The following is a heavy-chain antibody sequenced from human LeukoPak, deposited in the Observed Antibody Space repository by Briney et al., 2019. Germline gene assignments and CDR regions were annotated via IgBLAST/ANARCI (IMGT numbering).Heavy chain of an antibody. CDR2: IDYSGST. CDR1: GGPISTYY. Sequence: PSETMSLTCTVSGGPISTYYWNWIRQPPGKGLECIGYIDYSGSTNYNPSLKSRVAISVDTSKNHFSLKLSSVTAADTAVYYCARGFGYDSTGYRAFDIWGQGTMVTVSS. D-gene: IGHD3-22*01. CDR3: ARGFGYDSTGYRAFDI. J-gene: IGHJ3*02. V-gene: IGHV4-59*01.